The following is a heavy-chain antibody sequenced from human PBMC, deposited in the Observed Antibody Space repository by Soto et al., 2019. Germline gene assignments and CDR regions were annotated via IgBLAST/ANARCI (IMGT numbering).Heavy chain of an antibody. D-gene: IGHD6-13*01. CDR1: GDSVSSNSAA. V-gene: IGHV6-1*01. CDR3: ARVGYSSSWDYYYGMDV. J-gene: IGHJ6*02. CDR2: TYYRSKWYN. Sequence: SQTLSLTCAISGDSVSSNSAAWNWIRQSPSRGLEWLGRTYYRSKWYNDYAVSVKSRITINPDTSKNQFSLQLNSVTPEDTAVYYCARVGYSSSWDYYYGMDVWGQGTTVTV.